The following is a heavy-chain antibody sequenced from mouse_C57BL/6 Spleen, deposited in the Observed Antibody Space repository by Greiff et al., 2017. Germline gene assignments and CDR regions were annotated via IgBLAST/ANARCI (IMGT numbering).Heavy chain of an antibody. CDR3: ARSGYYGSSYNSDY. CDR1: GYSFTGYY. CDR2: INPSTGGT. V-gene: IGHV1-42*01. Sequence: VQLQQSGPELVKPGASVKISCKASGYSFTGYYMNWVKQSPEKSLEWIGEINPSTGGTTYNQKFKAKATLTVDKSSSTAYMQLKSLTSEDSAVYYCARSGYYGSSYNSDYWGQGTTLTVSS. D-gene: IGHD1-1*01. J-gene: IGHJ2*01.